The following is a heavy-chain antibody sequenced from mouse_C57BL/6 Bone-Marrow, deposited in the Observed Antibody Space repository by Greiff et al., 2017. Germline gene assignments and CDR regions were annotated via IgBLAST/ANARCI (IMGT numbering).Heavy chain of an antibody. Sequence: VQLQQSGAELVRPGASVKLSCTASGFNIKDDYMHWVKQRPEQGLEWIGWIDPENGATEYASKFQGKATLTADTTSNTAYLQLSSLTSEDTAVYYCARSDYYGSSYVSWFAYWGQGTLVTVSA. CDR2: IDPENGAT. J-gene: IGHJ3*01. CDR1: GFNIKDDY. D-gene: IGHD1-1*01. CDR3: ARSDYYGSSYVSWFAY. V-gene: IGHV14-4*01.